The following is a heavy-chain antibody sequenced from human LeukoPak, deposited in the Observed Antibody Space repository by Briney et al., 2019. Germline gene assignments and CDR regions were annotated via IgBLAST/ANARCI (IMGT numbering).Heavy chain of an antibody. CDR1: GFIFSNYW. Sequence: QTGGSLRLPCAASGFIFSNYWMHWVRQAPGKGLVWVSPINSDGSTTSYADSVKGRFTISRDNAKNTLYLQMNSLGPEDTAVYYCARGHYYGMDVWGQGTTVTVSS. CDR3: ARGHYYGMDV. CDR2: INSDGSTT. V-gene: IGHV3-74*01. J-gene: IGHJ6*02.